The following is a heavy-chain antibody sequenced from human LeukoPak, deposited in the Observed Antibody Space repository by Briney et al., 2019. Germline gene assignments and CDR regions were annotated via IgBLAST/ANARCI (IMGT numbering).Heavy chain of an antibody. Sequence: GASVKVSCKASGYTFTSHDIIWVRQATGQGLEWVGWMNPNSGYTGHAQKFQGRVTLTKDTSVSTAYMELSSLRSEDTAVYYCVSNSGGLGYWGQGTLVTVSS. J-gene: IGHJ4*02. D-gene: IGHD3-16*01. CDR1: GYTFTSHD. CDR2: MNPNSGYT. V-gene: IGHV1-8*01. CDR3: VSNSGGLGY.